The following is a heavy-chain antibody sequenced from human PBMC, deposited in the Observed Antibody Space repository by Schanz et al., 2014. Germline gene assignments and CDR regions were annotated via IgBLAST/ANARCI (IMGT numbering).Heavy chain of an antibody. J-gene: IGHJ4*02. CDR2: RDSSGST. Sequence: QVQLQESGPGLVKPSETLSLTCTVSGVSIGGYYWSWIRQPPGKGLEWIGHRDSSGSTKYNPSLKSRVPISIDTSKNQISLRLRSVTEADTAVYYCARDGLGADYWGQGTLVTVSS. CDR1: GVSIGGYY. V-gene: IGHV4-59*01. CDR3: ARDGLGADY.